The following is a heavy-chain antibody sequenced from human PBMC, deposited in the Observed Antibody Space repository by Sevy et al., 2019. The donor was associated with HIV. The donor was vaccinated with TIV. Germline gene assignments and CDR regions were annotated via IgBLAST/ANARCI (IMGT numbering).Heavy chain of an antibody. Sequence: GGSLRLSCAASGFTFSSYAMHWVRQAPGKGLEWVAVISYDGSNKYYADSVKGRFTISRDNSKNTLYLQMNSLRAEDTAVYYCARVRSGEAYFDYWGQGTLVTVSS. V-gene: IGHV3-30-3*01. J-gene: IGHJ4*02. CDR3: ARVRSGEAYFDY. D-gene: IGHD3-3*01. CDR2: ISYDGSNK. CDR1: GFTFSSYA.